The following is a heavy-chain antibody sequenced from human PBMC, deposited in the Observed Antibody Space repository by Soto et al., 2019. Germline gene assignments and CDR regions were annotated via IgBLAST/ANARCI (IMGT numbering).Heavy chain of an antibody. CDR2: IMPALGIA. J-gene: IGHJ6*02. V-gene: IGHV1-69*08. CDR1: GGIFSSYT. Sequence: QVQLVQSGAEVKKPGSSVKVSCEASGGIFSSYTFNWVRQAPGQGLEWMGRIMPALGIANYAQKFQGRVTITADKSTSPAYMELNSLRSEDTAVYYCAREEVKGMDVWGQGTTVTVSS. CDR3: AREEVKGMDV.